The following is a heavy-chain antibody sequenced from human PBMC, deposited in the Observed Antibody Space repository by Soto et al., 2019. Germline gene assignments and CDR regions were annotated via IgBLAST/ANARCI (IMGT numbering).Heavy chain of an antibody. V-gene: IGHV3-11*01. Sequence: PVGSLRLSCAASGFTFSDYYMSWIRQAPGKGLEWVSYISSSGSTIYYADSVKGRFTISRDNAKNSLYLQMNSLRAEDTAVYYCGICARSGYYIDHWGQGTLVTVSS. D-gene: IGHD3-3*01. CDR2: ISSSGSTI. CDR3: GICARSGYYIDH. J-gene: IGHJ4*02. CDR1: GFTFSDYY.